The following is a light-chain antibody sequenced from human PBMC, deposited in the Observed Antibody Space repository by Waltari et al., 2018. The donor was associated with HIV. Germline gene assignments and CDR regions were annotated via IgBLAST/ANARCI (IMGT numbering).Light chain of an antibody. V-gene: IGLV2-14*03. J-gene: IGLJ2*01. CDR3: CSYSSSGTVL. CDR2: DVS. Sequence: HSVLTQPASMSGSLVQSNTIPCLGRSDEVGGFNYVYWYQQSPDKAPRLVIYDVSNRPSGVSGRFSGSKSGSAASLTISGLQPEDEADYYCCSYSSSGTVLFGGGTRLTVL. CDR1: SDEVGGFNY.